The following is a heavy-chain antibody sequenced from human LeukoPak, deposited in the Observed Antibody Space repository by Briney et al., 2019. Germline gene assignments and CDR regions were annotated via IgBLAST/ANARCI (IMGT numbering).Heavy chain of an antibody. CDR3: ARLVLDDILTGYYKGGDWFDP. Sequence: GEFLKISCKGSGYSFTSYWIGWVRQMPGKGLEWMGIIYPGDSDTRYSPSFQRQVTISADKSIRTAYLQWSSLKASDTAMYYCARLVLDDILTGYYKGGDWFDPWGQGTLVTVSS. CDR1: GYSFTSYW. V-gene: IGHV5-51*01. J-gene: IGHJ5*02. CDR2: IYPGDSDT. D-gene: IGHD3-9*01.